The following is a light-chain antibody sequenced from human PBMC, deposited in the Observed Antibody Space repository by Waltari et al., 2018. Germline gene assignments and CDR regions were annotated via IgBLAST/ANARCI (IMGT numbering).Light chain of an antibody. J-gene: IGLJ2*01. V-gene: IGLV3-19*01. Sequence: SSELTQDPAVSVALGQTVRITCHGDSLRSSYASWYQQKPGQAPVLVIYGKNNRPSGIPDRFSGSSSGNTASLTITGAQAEDEADYYCNSRDSSGVVFGGGTKLTVL. CDR2: GKN. CDR1: SLRSSY. CDR3: NSRDSSGVV.